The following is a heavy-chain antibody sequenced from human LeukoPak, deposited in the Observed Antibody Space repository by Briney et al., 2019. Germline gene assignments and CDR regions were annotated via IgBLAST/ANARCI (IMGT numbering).Heavy chain of an antibody. CDR1: GFTFSSYW. J-gene: IGHJ4*02. V-gene: IGHV3-74*01. Sequence: GGSLRLSCAVSGFTFSSYWMHWVRQAPGKGLVWVSRIDRDGSRINYADSVKGRFTISKDNGKNTLFLQMNSLRAEDAAVYYCVRGNDYGGPHYWGQGTLVTVSS. CDR3: VRGNDYGGPHY. CDR2: IDRDGSRI. D-gene: IGHD4-23*01.